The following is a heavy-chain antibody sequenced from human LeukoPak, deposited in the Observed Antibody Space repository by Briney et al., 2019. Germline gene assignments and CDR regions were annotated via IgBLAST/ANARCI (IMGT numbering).Heavy chain of an antibody. Sequence: PGGSLRLSCAASGFTFSSYEMNWVRQAPGKGLEWVSYISSSANTIYYADSVKGRFTISRGNAKNSLYLQMDSLTAEDTAIYYCVRRGSSTWFYFEYWGQGTLVTVSS. V-gene: IGHV3-48*03. J-gene: IGHJ4*02. D-gene: IGHD6-13*01. CDR1: GFTFSSYE. CDR2: ISSSANTI. CDR3: VRRGSSTWFYFEY.